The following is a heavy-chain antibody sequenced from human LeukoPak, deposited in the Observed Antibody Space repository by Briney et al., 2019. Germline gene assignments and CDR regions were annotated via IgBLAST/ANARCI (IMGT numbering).Heavy chain of an antibody. Sequence: PSETLSLTCTVSGGSISSSSYYWCWIRQPPGKGLEWIGSIYYSGSTHYNPSLKSRVTISVDTSKNQFSLKLSSVTAADTAVYYCAKPSRGWLQFDAFDIWGQGTMVTVSS. D-gene: IGHD5-24*01. J-gene: IGHJ3*02. CDR2: IYYSGST. CDR1: GGSISSSSYY. CDR3: AKPSRGWLQFDAFDI. V-gene: IGHV4-39*01.